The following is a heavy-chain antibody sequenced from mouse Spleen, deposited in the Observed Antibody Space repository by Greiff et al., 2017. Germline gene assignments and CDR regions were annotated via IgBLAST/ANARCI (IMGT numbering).Heavy chain of an antibody. V-gene: IGHV1-26*01. CDR2: INPNNGGT. Sequence: EVQLQQSGPELVKPGASVKISCKASGYTFTDYYMNWVKQSHGKSLEWIGDINPNNGGTSYNQKFKGKATLTVDKSSSTAYMELRSLTSEDSAVYYCAKRVIYGAMDYWGQGTSVTVSS. J-gene: IGHJ4*01. CDR1: GYTFTDYY. CDR3: AKRVIYGAMDY. D-gene: IGHD1-1*02.